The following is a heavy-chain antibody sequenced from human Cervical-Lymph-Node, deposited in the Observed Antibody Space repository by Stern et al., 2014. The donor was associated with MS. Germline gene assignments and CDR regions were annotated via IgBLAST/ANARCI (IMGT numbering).Heavy chain of an antibody. Sequence: QVQLQQWGAGLLKPSETLSLTCAVYGGSFSGYYWSWIRQPPGKGLEWIGAINHSGSTNYNPSLTSRVTRSVDASKNQCSLKRSSGTAADTAVYYCARDGIAALDYWGQGTLVTVSS. V-gene: IGHV4-34*01. J-gene: IGHJ4*02. CDR2: INHSGST. CDR3: ARDGIAALDY. CDR1: GGSFSGYY. D-gene: IGHD6-6*01.